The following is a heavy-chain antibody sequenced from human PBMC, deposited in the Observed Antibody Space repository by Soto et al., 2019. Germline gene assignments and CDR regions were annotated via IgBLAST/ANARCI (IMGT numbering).Heavy chain of an antibody. CDR3: AKLPGRFLEWLQFDP. V-gene: IGHV3-23*01. D-gene: IGHD3-3*01. CDR2: ISGSGGST. J-gene: IGHJ5*02. CDR1: GFTFSSYA. Sequence: GGSLRLSCAASGFTFSSYAMSWVRQAPGKGLEWVSAISGSGGSTYYADSVKGRFTISRDNSKNTLYLQMNSLRAEDTAVYYCAKLPGRFLEWLQFDPWGQGTLVTVSS.